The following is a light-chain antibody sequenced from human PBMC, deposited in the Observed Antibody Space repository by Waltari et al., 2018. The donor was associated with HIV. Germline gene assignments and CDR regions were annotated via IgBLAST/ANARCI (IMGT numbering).Light chain of an antibody. CDR2: SAS. J-gene: IGKJ1*01. CDR1: HTISRF. CDR3: QQTYSGPWT. Sequence: DIQMTQSPSSLSASVGDRVTVTCRANHTISRFLNWYQHKPGKAPNLLISSASNLHSGVPSRLGCRVSGTDFALTISSLQPEDFAVYYCQQTYSGPWTVGQGT. V-gene: IGKV1-39*01.